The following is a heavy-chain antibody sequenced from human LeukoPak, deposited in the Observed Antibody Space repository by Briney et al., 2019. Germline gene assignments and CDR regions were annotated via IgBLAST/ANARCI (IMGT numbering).Heavy chain of an antibody. V-gene: IGHV4-61*02. Sequence: SQTLSLTCTVSGGSISSGSYYWSWIRQPAGKGLEWIGRIYTSGSTNYNPSLKSRVTISVDTSKNQFSLKLSSVTAADTAVYYCARALHLSFDAFDIWGQGTMVTVSS. J-gene: IGHJ3*02. CDR3: ARALHLSFDAFDI. CDR2: IYTSGST. CDR1: GGSISSGSYY.